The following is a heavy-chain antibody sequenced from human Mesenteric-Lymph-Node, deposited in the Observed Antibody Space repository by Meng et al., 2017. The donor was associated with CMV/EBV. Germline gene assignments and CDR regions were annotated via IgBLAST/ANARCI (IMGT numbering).Heavy chain of an antibody. CDR2: INPSGGST. Sequence: ASVKVSCKASVYTFTSYYMHWVRQAPGQGLEWMGLINPSGGSTTYAQKFQGRVTMTRDTSTNTVYMELSSLRSEDTAVYYCVREAGSPNYFDYWGQGMLVTVSS. CDR3: VREAGSPNYFDY. J-gene: IGHJ4*02. D-gene: IGHD6-19*01. V-gene: IGHV1-46*01. CDR1: VYTFTSYY.